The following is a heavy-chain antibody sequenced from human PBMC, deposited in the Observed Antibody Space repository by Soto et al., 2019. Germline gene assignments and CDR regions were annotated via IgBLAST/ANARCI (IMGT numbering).Heavy chain of an antibody. CDR2: IYHSGST. V-gene: IGHV4-30-2*01. Sequence: PSETLSLTCAVSGGSISSGGYSWSWIRQPPGKGLEWIGYIYHSGSTYYNPSLKSRVTISVDRSKNQFSLKLSSVTAADTAVYYCARDRNCSGGSCYPENNWFDPSGQGTLVTVSS. J-gene: IGHJ5*02. CDR1: GGSISSGGYS. D-gene: IGHD2-15*01. CDR3: ARDRNCSGGSCYPENNWFDP.